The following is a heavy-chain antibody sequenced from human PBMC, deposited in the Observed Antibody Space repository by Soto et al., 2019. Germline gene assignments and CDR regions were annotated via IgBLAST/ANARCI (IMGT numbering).Heavy chain of an antibody. D-gene: IGHD2-2*01. Sequence: GGSLRLSCAASGFTFSSYAMSWVRQAPGKGLEWVSAISGSGGSTYYADSVKGRFTISRDNSKNTLYLQMNSLRAEDTAVYYCANFHEYQLLRIDYWGQGTLVTVSS. V-gene: IGHV3-23*01. CDR3: ANFHEYQLLRIDY. J-gene: IGHJ4*02. CDR2: ISGSGGST. CDR1: GFTFSSYA.